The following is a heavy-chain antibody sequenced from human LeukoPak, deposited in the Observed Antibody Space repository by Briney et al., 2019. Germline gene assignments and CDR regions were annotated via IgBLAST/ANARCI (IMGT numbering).Heavy chain of an antibody. CDR2: ISGSGGNT. CDR3: AKDMYYDSSGPVFDY. J-gene: IGHJ4*02. V-gene: IGHV3-23*01. Sequence: GGSLRLSCTASGVTFGDYAMSWVRQAPGKGLEWVSTISGSGGNTYYADSVKGRFTISRDTSKNTLYLQMNSPRAEDTAVYYCAKDMYYDSSGPVFDYWGQGTLVTVSS. CDR1: GVTFGDYA. D-gene: IGHD3-22*01.